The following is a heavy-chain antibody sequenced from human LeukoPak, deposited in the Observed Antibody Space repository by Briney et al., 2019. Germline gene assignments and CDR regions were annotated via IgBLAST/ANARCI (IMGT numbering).Heavy chain of an antibody. J-gene: IGHJ4*02. D-gene: IGHD2-2*01. V-gene: IGHV1-2*02. CDR2: INPYSGAT. Sequence: ASVKVSCKASGYTFTGYYMHWVRQAPGQGLEWMGWINPYSGATHYAQTFQGRVTMTRDTSISTAYMELSRLRSDDTAVYYCARMVYCSSTSCRFGGDYWGQGTLVTVSS. CDR3: ARMVYCSSTSCRFGGDY. CDR1: GYTFTGYY.